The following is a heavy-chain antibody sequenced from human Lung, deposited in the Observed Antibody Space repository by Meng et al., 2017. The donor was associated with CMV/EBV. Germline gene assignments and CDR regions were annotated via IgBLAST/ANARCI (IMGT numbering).Heavy chain of an antibody. V-gene: IGHV4-38-2*02. CDR2: VYKSGTT. CDR3: AGGFHGTVDY. Sequence: WGSLRLSCTVSGYSINSGYYWGWIRQPPGEGLEWSGSVYKSGTTYYKPFLKSRVTISLETSKNQFPLKLSSVTAADTAVYYCAGGFHGTVDYWGQGTLVTVSS. CDR1: GYSINSGYY. J-gene: IGHJ4*02.